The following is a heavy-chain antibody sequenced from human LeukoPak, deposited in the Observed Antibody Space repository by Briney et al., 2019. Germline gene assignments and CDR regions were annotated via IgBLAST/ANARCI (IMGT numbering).Heavy chain of an antibody. J-gene: IGHJ4*02. CDR1: GGSISSGEYY. Sequence: SETLSLTCTVSGGSISSGEYYWGWIRQPPGKGLEWIGSIYYSGNTYYNPSLKSRVTISVDTSKNEFSLKLSSVTAADTAVYYWARGGYFYDSSAYWGQGTLVTVSS. CDR2: IYYSGNT. CDR3: ARGGYFYDSSAY. V-gene: IGHV4-39*07. D-gene: IGHD3-22*01.